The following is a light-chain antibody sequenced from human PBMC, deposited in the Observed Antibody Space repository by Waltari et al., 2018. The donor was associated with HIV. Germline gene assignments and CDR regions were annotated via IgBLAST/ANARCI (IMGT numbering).Light chain of an antibody. Sequence: QRVTISCSGGSSNIGANIVNWYQLLPGRAPRLLIYATNQRPSGVPDRFSGSKSGTSASLAISGLQSEDEGDYYCATWDNGLNGRHVFGTGTQVTV. CDR2: ATN. CDR1: SSNIGANI. V-gene: IGLV1-44*01. CDR3: ATWDNGLNGRHV. J-gene: IGLJ1*01.